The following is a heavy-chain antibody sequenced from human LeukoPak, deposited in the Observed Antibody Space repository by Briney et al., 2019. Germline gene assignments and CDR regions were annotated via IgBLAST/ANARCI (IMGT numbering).Heavy chain of an antibody. J-gene: IGHJ4*02. CDR2: ISYDGSNK. CDR1: GFTFSCYA. V-gene: IGHV3-30*04. CDR3: ARDQGLWFGELGSWDY. D-gene: IGHD3-10*01. Sequence: GGSLRLSCAASGFTFSCYAMHWVRQAPGKGLEWVAVISYDGSNKYYADSVKGRFTISRDNSKNTLYLQMNSLRAEDTAVYYCARDQGLWFGELGSWDYWGQGTLVTVSS.